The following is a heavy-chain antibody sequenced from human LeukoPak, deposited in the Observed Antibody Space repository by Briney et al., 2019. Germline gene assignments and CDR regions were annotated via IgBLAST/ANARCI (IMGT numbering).Heavy chain of an antibody. D-gene: IGHD3-10*01. V-gene: IGHV3-73*01. CDR2: IRSKANSYAP. CDR3: TSRPLLSYYGSGRTRSDY. CDR1: GFTFSDSA. Sequence: PGGSLRLSCAASGFTFSDSAMHWVRQASGKGLEWVGRIRSKANSYAPAYAASVKGRFTISRDDSKHTTYVQMNSLKTEDTAVYYCTSRPLLSYYGSGRTRSDYWGQGTLVTVS. J-gene: IGHJ4*02.